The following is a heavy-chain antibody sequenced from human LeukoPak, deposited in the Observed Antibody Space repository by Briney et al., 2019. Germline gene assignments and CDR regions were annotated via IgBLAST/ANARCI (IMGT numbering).Heavy chain of an antibody. Sequence: SVKVSCKASGGTFSNYAISWVRQAPGQGLEWMGAIIPIFGTANYAQKFQGRVAITADESTSTAYMELSSLRSEDTAVYCCARILSSSWYEYFHHWGQGTLVTVSS. J-gene: IGHJ1*01. CDR1: GGTFSNYA. D-gene: IGHD6-19*01. CDR3: ARILSSSWYEYFHH. CDR2: IIPIFGTA. V-gene: IGHV1-69*13.